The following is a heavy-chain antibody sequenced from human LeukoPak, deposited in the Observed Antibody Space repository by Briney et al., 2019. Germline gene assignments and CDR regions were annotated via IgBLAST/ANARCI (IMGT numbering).Heavy chain of an antibody. Sequence: GGSLRLSCAASGFTFSSYWMHWVRQAPGKGLVWVSRISSDERSTTYADSVKGRFTISRDNAKNTLYLQMISLRAEDTAVYYCARDPIAADYWGQGTLVTVSS. D-gene: IGHD6-13*01. V-gene: IGHV3-74*01. CDR1: GFTFSSYW. CDR3: ARDPIAADY. J-gene: IGHJ4*02. CDR2: ISSDERST.